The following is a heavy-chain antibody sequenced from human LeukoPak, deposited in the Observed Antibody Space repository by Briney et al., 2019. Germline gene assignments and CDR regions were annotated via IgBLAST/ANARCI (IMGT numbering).Heavy chain of an antibody. CDR2: ISAYNGNT. D-gene: IGHD6-6*01. Sequence: ASVKVSCKASGYTFTSYGISWVRQAPGQGLEWMGWISAYNGNTNYAQKLQGRVTMTTDTSTSTAYMELRSLRSDDTAVYYCARTRPSRYSSSSADYWGQGTLVTVSS. J-gene: IGHJ4*02. CDR3: ARTRPSRYSSSSADY. CDR1: GYTFTSYG. V-gene: IGHV1-18*01.